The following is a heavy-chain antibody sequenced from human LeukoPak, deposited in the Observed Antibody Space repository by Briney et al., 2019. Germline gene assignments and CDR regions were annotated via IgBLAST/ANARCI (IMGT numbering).Heavy chain of an antibody. J-gene: IGHJ4*02. V-gene: IGHV4-31*03. CDR3: AREFDDGSGYNYDY. Sequence: SQTLSLTCTVSGGSISSGGYYWSWIRQHPGKGLEWIGYIYYSGSTYYNPSLKSRVTISVDTSKNQFSLKLSSVTAADTAVYYCAREFDDGSGYNYDYWGQGTLVTVSS. D-gene: IGHD3-22*01. CDR2: IYYSGST. CDR1: GGSISSGGYY.